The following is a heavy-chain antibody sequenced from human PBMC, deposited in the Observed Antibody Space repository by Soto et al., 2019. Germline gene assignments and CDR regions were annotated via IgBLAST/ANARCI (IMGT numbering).Heavy chain of an antibody. D-gene: IGHD2-2*01. CDR1: GFTVSSNY. CDR2: IYSGGST. Sequence: GGSLRLSCAASGFTVSSNYMSWVRQAPGKGLEWVSVIYSGGSTYYADSVKGRFTISRHNSKNTLYLQMNSLRAEDTAVYYCARGFKEWGYCSSTSCYAPRSHAFDIWGQGTMVTVSS. CDR3: ARGFKEWGYCSSTSCYAPRSHAFDI. J-gene: IGHJ3*02. V-gene: IGHV3-53*04.